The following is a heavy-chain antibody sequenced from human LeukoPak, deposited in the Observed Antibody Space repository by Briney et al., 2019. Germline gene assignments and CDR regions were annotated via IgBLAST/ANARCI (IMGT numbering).Heavy chain of an antibody. Sequence: SETLSLTCTVSGGSISSYYWSWIRQPPGKGLEWIGYIYYSGSTNYNPSLKSRVTISVDTSKNQFSLKLSSVTAADTAVYYCASGSGWYSNWFDPWGQGTLVTVSS. D-gene: IGHD6-19*01. J-gene: IGHJ5*02. CDR3: ASGSGWYSNWFDP. CDR1: GGSISSYY. CDR2: IYYSGST. V-gene: IGHV4-59*01.